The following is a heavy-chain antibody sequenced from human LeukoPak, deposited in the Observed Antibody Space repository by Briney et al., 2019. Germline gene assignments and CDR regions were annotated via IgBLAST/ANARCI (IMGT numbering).Heavy chain of an antibody. J-gene: IGHJ5*02. CDR3: ARSGGGGELNNWFDP. V-gene: IGHV4-38-2*02. D-gene: IGHD3-10*01. CDR2: IYHSGST. CDR1: GYSISSGYY. Sequence: SETLSLTCTVSGYSISSGYYWGWIRQPPGKGLEWIGSIYHSGSTYYNPSLKSRVTISVDTSKNQFSLKLSSVTAADTAVYYCARSGGGGELNNWFDPWGQGTLVTVSS.